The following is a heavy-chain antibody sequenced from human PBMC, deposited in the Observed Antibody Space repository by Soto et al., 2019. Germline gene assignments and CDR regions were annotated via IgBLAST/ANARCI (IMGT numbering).Heavy chain of an antibody. J-gene: IGHJ6*02. Sequence: PXESLRLSCAASGFTFSSYAMSWVRQAPGKGLEWVSAISGSGGSTYYADSVKGRFTISRDNSKNTLYLQMNSLRAEDTAVYYCAKTRITMVRGVIVDYYGMDVWGQGTTVTVSS. V-gene: IGHV3-23*01. D-gene: IGHD3-10*01. CDR2: ISGSGGST. CDR1: GFTFSSYA. CDR3: AKTRITMVRGVIVDYYGMDV.